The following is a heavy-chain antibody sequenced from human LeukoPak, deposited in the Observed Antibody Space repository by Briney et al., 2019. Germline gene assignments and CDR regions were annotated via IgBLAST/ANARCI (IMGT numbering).Heavy chain of an antibody. CDR2: INGRGDST. J-gene: IGHJ4*02. V-gene: IGHV3-23*01. Sequence: GGSLRLSCAASGFSFSTYTMNWVRQAPGKGLEWVSAINGRGDSTFYADSVKGQFTISKDNSKSTVYLQMNSLRADDTAVYYWAKERQTGDYFTSDFWGQGTLVTVSS. CDR1: GFSFSTYT. D-gene: IGHD4-17*01. CDR3: AKERQTGDYFTSDF.